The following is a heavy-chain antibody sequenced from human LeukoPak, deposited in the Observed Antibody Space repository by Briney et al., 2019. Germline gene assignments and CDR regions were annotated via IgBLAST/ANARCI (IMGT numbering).Heavy chain of an antibody. CDR3: ARDRYCSSTSCYGKYGMDV. Sequence: SETLSLTCTVSGGSISSYYWSWIRQPPGKGLEWIGYIYYSGSTNYNPSLKSRVTISVDTSKNQFSLKLSSETAADTAVYYCARDRYCSSTSCYGKYGMDVWGQGTTVTVSS. V-gene: IGHV4-59*01. J-gene: IGHJ6*02. CDR1: GGSISSYY. D-gene: IGHD2-2*01. CDR2: IYYSGST.